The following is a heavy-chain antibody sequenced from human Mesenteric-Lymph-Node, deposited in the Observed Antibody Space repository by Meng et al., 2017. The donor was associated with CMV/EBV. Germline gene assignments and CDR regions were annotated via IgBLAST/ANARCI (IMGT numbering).Heavy chain of an antibody. CDR3: AKDKGELYYFDY. D-gene: IGHD1-7*01. J-gene: IGHJ4*02. Sequence: CAASGFTFDDYTMHWVRQAPGKGLEWVSLISWDGGSTYYADSVKGRFTISRDNSKNSLYLQMNSLRTEDTALYYCAKDKGELYYFDYWGQGTLVTVSS. CDR1: GFTFDDYT. CDR2: ISWDGGST. V-gene: IGHV3-43*01.